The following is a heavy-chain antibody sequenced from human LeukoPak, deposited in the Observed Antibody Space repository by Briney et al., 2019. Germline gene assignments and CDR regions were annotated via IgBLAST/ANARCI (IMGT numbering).Heavy chain of an antibody. CDR1: GGSFSGYY. D-gene: IGHD3-22*01. V-gene: IGHV4-34*01. Sequence: SETLSLTCAVYGGSFSGYYWSWIRQPPGKGLEWIGEINHSGSTNYNPSLKSRVTISVDTSKNQFSLKRSSVTAADTAVYYCARQGYYDSSGYYRWGQGTLVTVSS. CDR3: ARQGYYDSSGYYR. J-gene: IGHJ4*02. CDR2: INHSGST.